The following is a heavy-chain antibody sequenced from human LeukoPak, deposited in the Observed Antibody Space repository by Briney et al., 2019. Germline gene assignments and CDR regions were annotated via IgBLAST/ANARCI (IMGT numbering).Heavy chain of an antibody. CDR3: AVSLSYRGAFDI. J-gene: IGHJ3*02. CDR2: INHSGST. V-gene: IGHV4-34*01. D-gene: IGHD3-10*01. CDR1: GGSFSGYY. Sequence: PSETLSLTCAVYGGSFSGYYWSWIRQPPGKGLEWIGEINHSGSTNYNPSLKSRVTISVDTSKNQFSLKLSSVTAADTAVYYCAVSLSYRGAFDIWGQGTMVTVSS.